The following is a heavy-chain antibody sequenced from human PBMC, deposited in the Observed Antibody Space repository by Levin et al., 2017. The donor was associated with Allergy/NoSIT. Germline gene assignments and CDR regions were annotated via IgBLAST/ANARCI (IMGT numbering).Heavy chain of an antibody. CDR2: ISYDGSNK. CDR3: ARGPNYYDSSGYWTSFLDY. V-gene: IGHV3-30*04. J-gene: IGHJ4*02. CDR1: GFTFSSYA. Sequence: GESLKISCAASGFTFSSYAMHWVRQAPGKGLEWVAVISYDGSNKYYADSVKGRFTISRDNSKNTLYLQMNSLRAEDTAVYYCARGPNYYDSSGYWTSFLDYWGQGTLVTVSS. D-gene: IGHD3-22*01.